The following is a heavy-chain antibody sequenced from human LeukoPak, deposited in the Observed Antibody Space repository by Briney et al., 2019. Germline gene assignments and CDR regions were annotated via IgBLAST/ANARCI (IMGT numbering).Heavy chain of an antibody. CDR3: ANEIRPNDY. CDR2: ISISGTKT. J-gene: IGHJ4*02. D-gene: IGHD4-17*01. CDR1: EFDFSTHA. Sequence: GGSLRLSCAASEFDFSTHAMTWVRQAPGKGLEWVSAISISGTKTYYADSVKGRFTISRDNSKNTLYLQMYSLRAEDTAVYYCANEIRPNDYWGQGTLVSVSS. V-gene: IGHV3-23*01.